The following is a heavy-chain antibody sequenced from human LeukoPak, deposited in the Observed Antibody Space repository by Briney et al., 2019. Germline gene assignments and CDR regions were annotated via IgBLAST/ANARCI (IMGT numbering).Heavy chain of an antibody. CDR1: GFTFSSYA. V-gene: IGHV3-23*01. CDR3: AKSVESAVTTNPYFDY. CDR2: ISGSGGST. J-gene: IGHJ4*02. D-gene: IGHD4-17*01. Sequence: GGSLRLSCAASGFTFSSYAMSWVRQAPGKGLEGVSIISGSGGSTYYADSVKGRFTISRDNSKNTLVLQMNSLRAEDTAVYYCAKSVESAVTTNPYFDYWGQGTLVTVSS.